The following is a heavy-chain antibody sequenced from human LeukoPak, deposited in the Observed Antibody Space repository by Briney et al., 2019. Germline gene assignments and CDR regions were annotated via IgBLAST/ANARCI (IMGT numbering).Heavy chain of an antibody. CDR3: ARYNGGNYKAYDY. D-gene: IGHD4-23*01. CDR1: GFTFSTYW. J-gene: IGHJ4*02. Sequence: GGSLRPSCAASGFTFSTYWMTWVRQAPGKGLEWVANINPDGSDKYDAGSVKGRFTISRDNAKNSLFLQMNSLGAEDTAVYYCARYNGGNYKAYDYWGQGTLVTVSS. CDR2: INPDGSDK. V-gene: IGHV3-7*04.